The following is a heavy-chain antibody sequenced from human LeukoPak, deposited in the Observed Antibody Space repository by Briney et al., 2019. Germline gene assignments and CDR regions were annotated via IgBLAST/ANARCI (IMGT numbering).Heavy chain of an antibody. CDR1: GGSISSYY. V-gene: IGHV4-59*08. CDR2: IYYSGST. CDR3: ARGAPGSGWYY. Sequence: SETLSLTCTVSGGSISSYYWSWIRQPPGKGLEWIGYIYYSGSTNYNPSLKSRVTISVDTSKNQFSLKLSSVTAADTAVYYCARGAPGSGWYYWGQGTLVTVSS. D-gene: IGHD6-19*01. J-gene: IGHJ4*02.